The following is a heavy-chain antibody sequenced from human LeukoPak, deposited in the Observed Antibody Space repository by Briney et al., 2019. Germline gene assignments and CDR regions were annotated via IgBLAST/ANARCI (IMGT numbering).Heavy chain of an antibody. D-gene: IGHD2-2*01. CDR2: IYYSGNT. CDR1: GGSISSYY. V-gene: IGHV4-59*12. J-gene: IGHJ4*02. CDR3: ARDDGGYCSSTSCAYNFDY. Sequence: SETLSLTCTVSGGSISSYYWSWIRQPPGKGLEWIGYIYYSGNTNYNPSLRSRVTISVDTSKNQFSLKLASVTAADTAVYYCARDDGGYCSSTSCAYNFDYWGQGTLVTVSS.